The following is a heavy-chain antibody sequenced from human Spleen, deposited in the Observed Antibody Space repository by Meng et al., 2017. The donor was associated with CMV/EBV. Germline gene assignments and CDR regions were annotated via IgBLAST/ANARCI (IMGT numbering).Heavy chain of an antibody. CDR3: ARGTYYYDGSDYSPDVIDY. J-gene: IGHJ4*02. CDR2: IIPIFETT. D-gene: IGHD3-22*01. V-gene: IGHV1-69*05. CDR1: FTGYY. Sequence: FTGYYMHWVRQAPGQGPEWMGGIIPIFETTKYAQRFQGRVTITTDESTTTAFLELSSLRFDDTAVYYCARGTYYYDGSDYSPDVIDYWGQGTLVTVSS.